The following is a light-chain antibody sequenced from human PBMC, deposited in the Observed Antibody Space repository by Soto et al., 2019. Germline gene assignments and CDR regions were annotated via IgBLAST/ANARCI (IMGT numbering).Light chain of an antibody. CDR1: TSDVGGYNY. J-gene: IGLJ1*01. CDR2: EVN. CDR3: CSSTASTIYV. Sequence: QSALTQPPSASGSPGQSVTISCTGTTSDVGGYNYVSWYQQHPGQAPKVIIYEVNKRPSGVPDRVSGSKSGNTASLTVSGLQPADEADYFCCSSTASTIYVFGTGTKVTVL. V-gene: IGLV2-8*01.